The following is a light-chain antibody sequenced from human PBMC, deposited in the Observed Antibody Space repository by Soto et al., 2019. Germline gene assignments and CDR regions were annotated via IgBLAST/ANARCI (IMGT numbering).Light chain of an antibody. CDR2: LAS. CDR3: MQALQTPPWT. CDR1: ESLLHSNGYNY. Sequence: DIVMTQSPLSLPVTPGEPASISCRSSESLLHSNGYNYLDWYLQKPGQSPQLLIYLASHRASGVPDRFSASGSGTDFTLKISRVEAEYVGVYYCMQALQTPPWTFGQGTKVEIK. J-gene: IGKJ1*01. V-gene: IGKV2-28*01.